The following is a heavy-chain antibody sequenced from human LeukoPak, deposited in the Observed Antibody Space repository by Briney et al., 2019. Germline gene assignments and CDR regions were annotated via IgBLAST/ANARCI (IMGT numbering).Heavy chain of an antibody. D-gene: IGHD1-1*01. Sequence: GASVKVSCKASGYTFTGYYMHWVRQAPGQGLEWMGWINPNSGGTNYAQKFQGRVTMTRDTSISTAYMELSRLRSDDTALYYCAKAPAGPEYSDNWRFGYNWFDPWGQGTLVTVSS. CDR2: INPNSGGT. J-gene: IGHJ5*02. V-gene: IGHV1-2*02. CDR3: AKAPAGPEYSDNWRFGYNWFDP. CDR1: GYTFTGYY.